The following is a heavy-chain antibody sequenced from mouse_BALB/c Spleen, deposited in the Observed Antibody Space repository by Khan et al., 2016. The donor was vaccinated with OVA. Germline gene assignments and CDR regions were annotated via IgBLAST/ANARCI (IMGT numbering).Heavy chain of an antibody. J-gene: IGHJ2*01. Sequence: VELVESGPGLVAPSQSLSITCTVSGFSLTSDGVSWVRQPPGKGLEWLGVIWGDGSTNYHSALRSRLSITKDKSKSQVFLKLNSLQTDDTATYYGAKLRVYYFDSWGPGTTRTVSS. V-gene: IGHV2-3*01. CDR2: IWGDGST. CDR1: GFSLTSDG. CDR3: AKLRVYYFDS.